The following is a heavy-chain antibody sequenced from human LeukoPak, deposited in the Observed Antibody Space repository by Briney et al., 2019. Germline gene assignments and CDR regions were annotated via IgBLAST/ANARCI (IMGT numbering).Heavy chain of an antibody. CDR1: GFIFSRYT. Sequence: GGSLRLSCAASGFIFSRYTINWVRQAPGKGLEWVSSIRSDSAEIHYADSVKGRFTISRDNAKNSLYLQMNSLRAEDTALYYCAKEVRGYFDLWGRGTLVTVSS. CDR3: AKEVRGYFDL. J-gene: IGHJ2*01. V-gene: IGHV3-21*04. CDR2: IRSDSAEI.